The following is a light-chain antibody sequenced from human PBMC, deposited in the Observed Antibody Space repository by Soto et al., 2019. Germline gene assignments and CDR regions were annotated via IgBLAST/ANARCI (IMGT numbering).Light chain of an antibody. CDR2: STS. CDR1: QTLASNF. V-gene: IGKV3-20*01. J-gene: IGKJ3*01. CDR3: HQSGSSPLT. Sequence: DIVLTQFPGTLSLSPGETATLSCRASQTLASNFLVWYQQKPGQAPRLLISSTSRRATGIPDRFSGSGSGTDFTLTISRLDPEPFAAYYCHQSGSSPLTLGPGTKVDIK.